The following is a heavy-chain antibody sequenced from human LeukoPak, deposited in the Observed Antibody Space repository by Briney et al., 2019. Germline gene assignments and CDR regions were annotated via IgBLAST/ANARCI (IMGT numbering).Heavy chain of an antibody. CDR1: GYTFTSYY. D-gene: IGHD4-4*01. CDR3: ARDGSGGRDYSNSRWFDP. V-gene: IGHV1-46*01. CDR2: INPSGGST. Sequence: ASVKVSCKASGYTFTSYYMHWVRQAPGQGLEWMGIINPSGGSTSYAQKFQGRVTMTRDTSTSTVYMELSSLRSEDTAVYYCARDGSGGRDYSNSRWFDPWAREPWSPSPQ. J-gene: IGHJ5*02.